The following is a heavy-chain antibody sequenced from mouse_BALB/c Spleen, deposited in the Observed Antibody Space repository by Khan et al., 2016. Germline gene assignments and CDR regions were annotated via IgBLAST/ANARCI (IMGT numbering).Heavy chain of an antibody. CDR1: GYSFTGYY. Sequence: VQLKQSGPDLVKPGASVKISCKASGYSFTGYYIHWVKQNHGKSLEWIGRVNLNNGDTRNNQKFKGKAILTVDKSSSTAYRELRSLTSEDSAVYYCARHYRYYTESFDVWGAGTTVTVSS. D-gene: IGHD2-14*01. J-gene: IGHJ1*01. V-gene: IGHV1-31*01. CDR2: VNLNNGDT. CDR3: ARHYRYYTESFDV.